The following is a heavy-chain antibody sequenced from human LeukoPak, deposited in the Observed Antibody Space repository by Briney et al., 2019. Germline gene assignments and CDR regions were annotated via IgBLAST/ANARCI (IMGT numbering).Heavy chain of an antibody. V-gene: IGHV3-30*18. Sequence: GRSLRLSCAASEFTFSNYGMHWVRQAPGKGLEWVAVISYDGTNKYYADSVKGRFTISRDNSNNTLYLQMNSLRAGDTAVYYCAKDRAPYCSVGTCYDGFDYWGQGTLATVSS. CDR1: EFTFSNYG. D-gene: IGHD2-15*01. CDR2: ISYDGTNK. CDR3: AKDRAPYCSVGTCYDGFDY. J-gene: IGHJ4*02.